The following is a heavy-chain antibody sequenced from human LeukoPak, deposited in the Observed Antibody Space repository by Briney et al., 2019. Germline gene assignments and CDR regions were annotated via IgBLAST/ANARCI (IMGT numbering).Heavy chain of an antibody. V-gene: IGHV3-11*01. Sequence: GGSLRLSCAASGFAFSDFYMFWIRQAPGKGLEWISYISNSGSTLYYADSVKGRSTISRDNDKNLLYLQMNSLRADDTAVYYCARDALGSYDYWGQGTLVTVSS. CDR1: GFAFSDFY. CDR2: ISNSGSTL. J-gene: IGHJ4*02. D-gene: IGHD3-10*01. CDR3: ARDALGSYDY.